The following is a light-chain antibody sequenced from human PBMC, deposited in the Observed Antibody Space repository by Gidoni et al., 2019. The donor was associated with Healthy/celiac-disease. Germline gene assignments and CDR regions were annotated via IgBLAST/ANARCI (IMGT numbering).Light chain of an antibody. CDR3: QQSYSTPLT. V-gene: IGKV1-39*01. Sequence: DILVMPSSTPLSASIGARVTITCRASKNSSSYLNWYQQKPGKAPKLLIYAASSLQSGVPERFSGSGSGTDFTLTISSLEPEDFATYYCQQSYSTPLTFGQGTKVEIK. J-gene: IGKJ1*01. CDR2: AAS. CDR1: KNSSSY.